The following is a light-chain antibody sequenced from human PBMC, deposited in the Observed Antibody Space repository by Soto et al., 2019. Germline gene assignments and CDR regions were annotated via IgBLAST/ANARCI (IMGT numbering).Light chain of an antibody. J-gene: IGKJ3*01. V-gene: IGKV3-11*01. CDR1: QSVSSY. CDR3: QRSFT. Sequence: EIVLTQSPATLSLSPGERATLSCRASQSVSSYLAWYQQKPGQAPRLLIYDASNRATGIPARFSGSGSGTDFTLTISSLEPEDFAVYYCQRSFTFGPGTKVDIK. CDR2: DAS.